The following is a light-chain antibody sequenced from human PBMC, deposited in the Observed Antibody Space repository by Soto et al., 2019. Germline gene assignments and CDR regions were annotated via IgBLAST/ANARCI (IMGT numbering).Light chain of an antibody. Sequence: QSVLTQPPSVSAAPGQKVTISCSGSSSNIGHNYVFWYQQFPGTAPKLLISDNDKRPSGIPDRFSGSRSGTSATLGITGLQTDDEADYYCATWDTGLSAGVFGTGTKLTVL. V-gene: IGLV1-51*01. CDR1: SSNIGHNY. CDR3: ATWDTGLSAGV. CDR2: DND. J-gene: IGLJ1*01.